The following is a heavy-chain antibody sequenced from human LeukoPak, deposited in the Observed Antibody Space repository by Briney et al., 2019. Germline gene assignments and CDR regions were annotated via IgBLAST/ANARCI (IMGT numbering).Heavy chain of an antibody. CDR3: TTVGVDLDPDY. D-gene: IGHD3-16*01. CDR2: IESKTDGGTT. CDR1: GFTFSNAW. J-gene: IGHJ4*02. V-gene: IGHV3-15*04. Sequence: PGGSLRLSCAASGFTFSNAWMSWVRQAPGKGLEWVGRIESKTDGGTTAYAAPVKGTFTISRDDSKNTLYHQMNSLQTEDTAVYYCTTVGVDLDPDYWGQGTLVTVSS.